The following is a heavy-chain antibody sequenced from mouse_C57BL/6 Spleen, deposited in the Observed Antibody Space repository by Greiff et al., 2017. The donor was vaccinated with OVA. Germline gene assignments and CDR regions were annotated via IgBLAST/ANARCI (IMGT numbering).Heavy chain of an antibody. CDR1: GYTFTSYW. V-gene: IGHV1-50*01. CDR2: IDPSDSYT. Sequence: QVQLQQPGAELVKPGASVKLSCKASGYTFTSYWMQWVKQRPGQGLEWIGEIDPSDSYTNYNQKFKGKATLTVDTSSSTAYMQLSSLTSEDSAVYYCARKGGRVLRYWYFDVWGTGTTVTVSS. J-gene: IGHJ1*03. CDR3: ARKGGRVLRYWYFDV. D-gene: IGHD1-1*01.